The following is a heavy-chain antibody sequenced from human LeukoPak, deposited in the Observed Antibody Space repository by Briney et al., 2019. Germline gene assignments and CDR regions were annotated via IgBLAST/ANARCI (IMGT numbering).Heavy chain of an antibody. CDR2: IYYSGST. J-gene: IGHJ4*02. V-gene: IGHV4-59*08. CDR1: GGSISSYY. CDR3: ARRRESYYYHFVY. D-gene: IGHD3-22*01. Sequence: SETLSLTCTVSGGSISSYYWSWIRQPPGKGLEWIGYIYYSGSTNYNPSLKSRVTISVDTSKNQFSLKLSSVTAADTVVYYCARRRESYYYHFVYWGQGTLVTVSS.